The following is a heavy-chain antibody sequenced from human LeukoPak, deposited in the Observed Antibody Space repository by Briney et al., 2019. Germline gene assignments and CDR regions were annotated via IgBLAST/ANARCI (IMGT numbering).Heavy chain of an antibody. CDR1: GGSFSGYY. J-gene: IGHJ6*03. CDR2: INHSGST. CDR3: ARGLTSGYYGHYYMDV. Sequence: PSETLSLTCAVYGGSFSGYYWSWIRQPPGKGLEWIGEINHSGSTNYNPSLKSRVIISLDTSKNQFSLKLSSVTAADTAVYYCARGLTSGYYGHYYMDVWGKGTTVTVSS. V-gene: IGHV4-34*01. D-gene: IGHD3-22*01.